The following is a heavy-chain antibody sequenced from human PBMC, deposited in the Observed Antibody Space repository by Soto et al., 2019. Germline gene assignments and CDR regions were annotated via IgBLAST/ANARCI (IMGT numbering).Heavy chain of an antibody. CDR3: AHSQSYYYDSSGYYPYFDY. CDR1: GFSLSTGGVG. V-gene: IGHV2-5*02. D-gene: IGHD3-22*01. CDR2: IYWDDDK. Sequence: QITLKESGPTLVKPTQTLTLTCTFSGFSLSTGGVGVGWIRQPPGKALEWLALIYWDDDKRYSPSLKRRLTITKDTSKSQVVLTMTNMHPVDTATYYCAHSQSYYYDSSGYYPYFDYWGQGTLVTVSS. J-gene: IGHJ4*02.